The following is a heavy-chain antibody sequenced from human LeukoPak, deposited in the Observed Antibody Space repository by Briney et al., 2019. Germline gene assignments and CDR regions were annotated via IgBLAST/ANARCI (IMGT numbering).Heavy chain of an antibody. CDR1: GFTFSNYG. CDR2: IWYDGSNK. D-gene: IGHD2-15*01. Sequence: PGGSLRLSCAASGFTFSNYGMHWVRQAPGKGLEWVAVIWYDGSNKYYADSVKGRFTISRDNSKNTPYLQMNSLRAEDTAVYYCARDLSYSWDYWGQGTLVTVSS. V-gene: IGHV3-33*01. CDR3: ARDLSYSWDY. J-gene: IGHJ4*02.